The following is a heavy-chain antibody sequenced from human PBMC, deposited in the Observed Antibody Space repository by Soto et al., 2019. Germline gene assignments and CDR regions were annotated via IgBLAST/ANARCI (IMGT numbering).Heavy chain of an antibody. CDR3: VREDGKVGTNSAFDY. CDR1: GFTFSTYT. CDR2: INGRGNYI. J-gene: IGHJ4*02. D-gene: IGHD1-26*01. V-gene: IGHV3-21*01. Sequence: EVQVVESGGDXVKXXXXLRLSCASSGFTFSTYTMNWVRQAPGKGLEWVSSINGRGNYIYYAESVKGRFTISRDNAKNSLYLQMDRLRAEDTALYYCVREDGKVGTNSAFDYWGLGALVTVSS.